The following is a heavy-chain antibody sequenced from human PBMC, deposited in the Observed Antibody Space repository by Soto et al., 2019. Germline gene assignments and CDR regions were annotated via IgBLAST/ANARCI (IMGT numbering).Heavy chain of an antibody. V-gene: IGHV1-46*03. Sequence: GASVKVSCKASGYTFTSYYMHWVRQAPGQGLEWMGIINPSGGSTSYAQKFQGRVTMTRDTSTSTVYMELSSLRSEDTAVYYCARVRSTVTTTAGYFDLWGRGTLVTVSS. D-gene: IGHD4-17*01. CDR1: GYTFTSYY. J-gene: IGHJ2*01. CDR3: ARVRSTVTTTAGYFDL. CDR2: INPSGGST.